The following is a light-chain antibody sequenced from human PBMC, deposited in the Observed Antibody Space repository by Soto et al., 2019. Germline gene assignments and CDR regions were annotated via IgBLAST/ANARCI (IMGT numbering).Light chain of an antibody. J-gene: IGLJ2*01. V-gene: IGLV2-14*01. CDR2: DVS. CDR1: SSDVGGYNY. CDR3: SSYAGSSTPVV. Sequence: QSALTQPASVSGSPGQSITISCTGTSSDVGGYNYVSWYQQNPGKAPKLIIYDVSNRPSGVSYRFSGSKSGNTASLTISGLQAEDEADYYCSSYAGSSTPVVFGGGTKLTVL.